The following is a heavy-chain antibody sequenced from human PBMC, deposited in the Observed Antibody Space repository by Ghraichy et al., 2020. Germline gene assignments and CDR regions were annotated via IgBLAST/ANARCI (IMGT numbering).Heavy chain of an antibody. CDR2: IYYSGST. CDR1: GGSISSSSYY. Sequence: SETLSLTCTVSGGSISSSSYYWGWIRQPPGKGLEWIGSIYYSGSTYYNPSLKSRVTISVDTSKNQFSLKLSSVTAADTAVYYCARLVMVYAIPGWFDPWGQGTLVTVSS. CDR3: ARLVMVYAIPGWFDP. J-gene: IGHJ5*02. D-gene: IGHD2-8*01. V-gene: IGHV4-39*01.